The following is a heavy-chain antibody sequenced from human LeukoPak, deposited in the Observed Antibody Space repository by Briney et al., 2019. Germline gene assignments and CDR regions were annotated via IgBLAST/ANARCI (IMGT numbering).Heavy chain of an antibody. CDR2: ISSSGYTK. V-gene: IGHV3-11*01. CDR3: AKEYTGTFSPFPSYFDN. CDR1: GFTFTDDY. D-gene: IGHD1-26*01. Sequence: GGSLRLSCAASGFTFTDDYMSWIRQAPGKGLEWVSYISSSGYTKYYADSLKGRFTISRDNAKKTLYLQINSLRAEDTAIYYCAKEYTGTFSPFPSYFDNWGQGTLVTVSS. J-gene: IGHJ4*02.